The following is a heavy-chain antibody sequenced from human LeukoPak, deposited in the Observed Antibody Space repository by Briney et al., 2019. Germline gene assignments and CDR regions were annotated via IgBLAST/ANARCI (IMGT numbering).Heavy chain of an antibody. V-gene: IGHV4-39*01. CDR1: GGSISSSSYY. CDR2: IYYSGST. D-gene: IGHD6-13*01. J-gene: IGHJ4*02. Sequence: SETLSLTCTVSGGSISSSSYYWGWIRQPPGKGLEWIGSIYYSGSTYYNLSLKSRVTISVDTSKNQFSLKLSSVTAADTAVYYCARLGIAAAGTSILWGQGTLVTVSS. CDR3: ARLGIAAAGTSIL.